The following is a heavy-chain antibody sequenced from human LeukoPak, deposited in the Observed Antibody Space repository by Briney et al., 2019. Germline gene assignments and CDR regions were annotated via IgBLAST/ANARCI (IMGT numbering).Heavy chain of an antibody. D-gene: IGHD3-10*02. CDR1: GFRFSDYW. Sequence: GGSLRLSCAASGFRFSDYWMNWVRQAPGKGLEWVSYISSSGSTIYYADSVKGRFTISRDNAKNSLYLQMNSLRAEDTAVYYCAELGITMIGGVWGKGTTVTISS. J-gene: IGHJ6*04. CDR2: ISSSGSTI. V-gene: IGHV3-48*04. CDR3: AELGITMIGGV.